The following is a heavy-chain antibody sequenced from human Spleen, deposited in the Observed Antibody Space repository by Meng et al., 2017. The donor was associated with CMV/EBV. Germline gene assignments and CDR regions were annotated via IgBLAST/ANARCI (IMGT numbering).Heavy chain of an antibody. D-gene: IGHD1-26*01. CDR3: ARGGGMSDY. Sequence: GESLKISCAVSGFLVSRNYMSWVRQAPGKGLEWVSLIYSDGSTYYADSVKGRFTISRDSSKNTLYLQLDSLRVEDTAVYFCARGGGMSDYWGQGTLVTVSS. CDR1: GFLVSRNY. CDR2: IYSDGST. V-gene: IGHV3-53*01. J-gene: IGHJ4*02.